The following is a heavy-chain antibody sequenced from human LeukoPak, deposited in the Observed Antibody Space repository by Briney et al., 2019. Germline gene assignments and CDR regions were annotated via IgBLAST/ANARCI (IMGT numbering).Heavy chain of an antibody. D-gene: IGHD3-10*01. Sequence: SETLSLTCTVSGGSISSSTYYWGWIRQPPGKGLEWIGSIYSSGSTYYNPSLKSRVTISVDTSKNQFSLKLSSVTAADTAVYYCARNYGSGSYDLPLFLDYWGQGTLVTVSS. CDR1: GGSISSSTYY. V-gene: IGHV4-39*07. CDR3: ARNYGSGSYDLPLFLDY. CDR2: IYSSGST. J-gene: IGHJ4*02.